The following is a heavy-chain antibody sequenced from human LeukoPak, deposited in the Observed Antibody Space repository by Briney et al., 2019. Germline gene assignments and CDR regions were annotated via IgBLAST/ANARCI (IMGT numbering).Heavy chain of an antibody. Sequence: GGSLRLSCAASGFTFSSYWMSWVRQAPGKGLEWVANIKQDGSEKYYVDSVKGRFTISRDNAKNSLYLQMNSLRAEDTAVYYCAGDPIAVAGPRFDYWGQGTLVTVSS. CDR1: GFTFSSYW. V-gene: IGHV3-7*01. J-gene: IGHJ4*02. D-gene: IGHD6-19*01. CDR2: IKQDGSEK. CDR3: AGDPIAVAGPRFDY.